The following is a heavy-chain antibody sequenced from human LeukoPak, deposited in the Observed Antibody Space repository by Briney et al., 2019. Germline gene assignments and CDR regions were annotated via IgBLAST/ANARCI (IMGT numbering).Heavy chain of an antibody. Sequence: GGSLRLSCAASGFTFSSHWMHWVRQAPGQGLVWVSRIKSDGSSTSYAESVNGRFTISRDNAKNTLYLQMNNLGVEDTAVYYCATIRSNDGSLPIDYWGRGTLVTVSS. CDR2: IKSDGSST. CDR1: GFTFSSHW. D-gene: IGHD2-15*01. V-gene: IGHV3-74*01. CDR3: ATIRSNDGSLPIDY. J-gene: IGHJ4*02.